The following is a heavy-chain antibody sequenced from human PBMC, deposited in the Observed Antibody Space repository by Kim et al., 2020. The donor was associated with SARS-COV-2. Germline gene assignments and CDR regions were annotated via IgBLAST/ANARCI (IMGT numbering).Heavy chain of an antibody. D-gene: IGHD6-13*01. J-gene: IGHJ6*03. CDR1: GFTFSSYG. Sequence: GGSLRLSCAASGFTFSSYGMHWVRQAPGKGLEWVAVISYDGSNKYYADSVKGRFTISRDNSKNTLYLQMNSLRAEDTAVYYCAKDGSDSSSWLGFNYYYYMDVWGKGTTVTVSS. CDR2: ISYDGSNK. V-gene: IGHV3-30*18. CDR3: AKDGSDSSSWLGFNYYYYMDV.